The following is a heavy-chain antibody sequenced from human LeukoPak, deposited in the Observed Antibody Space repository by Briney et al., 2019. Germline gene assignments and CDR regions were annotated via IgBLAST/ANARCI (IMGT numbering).Heavy chain of an antibody. CDR3: AKDLMLYDAFDI. Sequence: GRSLRLSCAAPGFTFSSYGMHWVRQAPGKGLEWVAVISYDGSNKYYADSVKGRFTISRGNSKNTLYLQMNSLRAEDTAVYYCAKDLMLYDAFDIWGQGTMVTVSS. D-gene: IGHD2-8*01. CDR2: ISYDGSNK. V-gene: IGHV3-30*18. CDR1: GFTFSSYG. J-gene: IGHJ3*02.